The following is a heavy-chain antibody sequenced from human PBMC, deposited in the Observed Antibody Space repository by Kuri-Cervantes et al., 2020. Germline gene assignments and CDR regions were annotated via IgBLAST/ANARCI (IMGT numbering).Heavy chain of an antibody. J-gene: IGHJ5*02. Sequence: SQTLSLTCAVYGSSISSGSYSWSWLRQPPGKGLEWIGYIYHSGSTYYNPSLKSRVTISLYRSKNQFSLKLSSVSAADTAVYYCARVRGGNGSYPPNGFDPWGHGSRV. D-gene: IGHD1-26*01. CDR2: IYHSGST. CDR1: GSSISSGSYS. V-gene: IGHV4-30-2*01. CDR3: ARVRGGNGSYPPNGFDP.